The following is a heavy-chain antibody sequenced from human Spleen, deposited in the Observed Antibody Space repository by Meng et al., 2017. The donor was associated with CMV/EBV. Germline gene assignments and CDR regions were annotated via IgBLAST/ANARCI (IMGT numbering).Heavy chain of an antibody. Sequence: GGSLRLSCAASGFTFDDYAMHWVRQAPGKGLEWVSGIEWTSVNIGYADSVKGRFTISRDNAKNSLYLQMNSLRPEDTTIYYCARDRAAAADYYFDYWGQGILVTVSS. J-gene: IGHJ4*02. V-gene: IGHV3-9*01. CDR2: IEWTSVNI. D-gene: IGHD6-13*01. CDR1: GFTFDDYA. CDR3: ARDRAAAADYYFDY.